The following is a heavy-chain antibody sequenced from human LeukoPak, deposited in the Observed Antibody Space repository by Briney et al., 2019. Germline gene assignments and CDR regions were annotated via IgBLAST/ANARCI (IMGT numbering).Heavy chain of an antibody. D-gene: IGHD3-22*01. CDR2: MNPNSGNT. CDR1: GYTFTSYD. CDR3: ARDIPYYYDSSGYRSRFDY. V-gene: IGHV1-8*01. Sequence: GASVKVSCKASGYTFTSYDINWVRQATGQGLEWMGWMNPNSGNTGYAQKFQGRVTMTRNTSISTAYMELSSLRSEDTAVYYCARDIPYYYDSSGYRSRFDYWGQGTLVTVSS. J-gene: IGHJ4*02.